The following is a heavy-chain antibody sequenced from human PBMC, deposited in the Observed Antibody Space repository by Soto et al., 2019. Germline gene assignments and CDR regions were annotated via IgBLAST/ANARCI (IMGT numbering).Heavy chain of an antibody. Sequence: PSETLSLTCTVSGGSISISTFCWGWIRQPPGEGLERIGGICYSGSTNYNPSLTSRVTISVDTSKNQFSLKLSSVTAADTAVYYCARGPKPPAHWFDPWGQGTLVTVSS. CDR2: ICYSGST. V-gene: IGHV4-39*07. CDR1: GGSISISTFC. CDR3: ARGPKPPAHWFDP. J-gene: IGHJ5*02.